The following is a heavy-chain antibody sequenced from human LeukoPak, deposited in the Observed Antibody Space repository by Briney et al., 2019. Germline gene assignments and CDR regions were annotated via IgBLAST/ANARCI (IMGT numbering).Heavy chain of an antibody. CDR2: ISYDGSNK. Sequence: GGSLRLSCAASGFTFSSYGMHWVRQAPGKGLEWVAVISYDGSNKYYADSVKGRFTISRDNSKNTLYLQMNSLRAEDTDVYYCAKDSGGSPYYYYYGMDVWGQGTTVTVSS. D-gene: IGHD2-15*01. CDR1: GFTFSSYG. V-gene: IGHV3-30*18. CDR3: AKDSGGSPYYYYYGMDV. J-gene: IGHJ6*02.